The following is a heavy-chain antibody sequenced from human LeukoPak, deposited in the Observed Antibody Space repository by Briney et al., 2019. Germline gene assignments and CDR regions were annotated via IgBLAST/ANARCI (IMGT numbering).Heavy chain of an antibody. CDR2: IYYSGST. CDR3: ASGGDSGYDYEGFSWDY. Sequence: SETLSLTCTVSGGSISSYYWSWIRQPPGKGLEWIGYIYYSGSTNYNPSLKSRVTISVDTSKNQFSLKLSSVTAADTAVYYCASGGDSGYDYEGFSWDYWGQGTLVTVSS. V-gene: IGHV4-59*01. D-gene: IGHD5-12*01. CDR1: GGSISSYY. J-gene: IGHJ4*02.